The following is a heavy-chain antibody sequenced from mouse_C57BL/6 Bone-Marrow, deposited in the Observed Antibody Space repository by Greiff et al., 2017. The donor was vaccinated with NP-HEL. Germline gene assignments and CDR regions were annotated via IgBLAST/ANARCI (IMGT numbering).Heavy chain of an antibody. CDR1: GFSLTSYG. Sequence: QVQLKESGPGLVAPSQSLSITCTVSGFSLTSYGVDWVRQPPGTGLEWLGVIWGGGSTNYNSALMSRLSISKDNSKSQVFLKMNSLQTDDTAMYYCAKRGYYGSSGFAYWGQGTLVTVSA. J-gene: IGHJ3*01. V-gene: IGHV2-9*01. D-gene: IGHD1-1*01. CDR3: AKRGYYGSSGFAY. CDR2: IWGGGST.